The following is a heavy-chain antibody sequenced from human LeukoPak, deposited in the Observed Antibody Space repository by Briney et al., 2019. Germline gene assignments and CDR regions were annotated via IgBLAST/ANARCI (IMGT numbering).Heavy chain of an antibody. D-gene: IGHD6-19*01. V-gene: IGHV1-8*01. CDR3: ERAAVARRPLGY. CDR1: GYTFTSYE. J-gene: IGHJ4*02. Sequence: GASVEVSGTASGYTFTSYEVNWGRQSTGLGGEWRGWINPNSGNTGYAQKFQGRVTMTRNTSISTAYMELSSLRSEDTAVYYCERAAVARRPLGYWGQGTLVTVSS. CDR2: INPNSGNT.